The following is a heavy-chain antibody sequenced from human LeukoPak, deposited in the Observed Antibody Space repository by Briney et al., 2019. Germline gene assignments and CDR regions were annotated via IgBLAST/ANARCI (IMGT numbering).Heavy chain of an antibody. Sequence: PGGSLRLSCAASGFTFSSYGMHWVRQAPGEGLEWVAFISYDGSNKYYADSVKGRFTISRDNSKNTLYLQMNSLRAEDTAVYYCAKNTRRPTFFYYYDSSGPIFDYWGQGTLVTVSS. D-gene: IGHD3-22*01. J-gene: IGHJ4*02. V-gene: IGHV3-30*18. CDR3: AKNTRRPTFFYYYDSSGPIFDY. CDR1: GFTFSSYG. CDR2: ISYDGSNK.